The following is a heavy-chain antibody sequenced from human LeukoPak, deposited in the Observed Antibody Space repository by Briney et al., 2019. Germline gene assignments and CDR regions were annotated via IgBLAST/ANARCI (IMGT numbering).Heavy chain of an antibody. CDR2: ISAYNGNT. Sequence: ASVKVSCKASGYTFTSYGISWVRQAPGQGLEWMGWISAYNGNTNYAQKLQGRVTMTTDTSTSTAYMELRSLRSDDTAVYYCAREDGRGYSPSYYFDYWGQGTLVTVSS. CDR3: AREDGRGYSPSYYFDY. CDR1: GYTFTSYG. J-gene: IGHJ4*02. D-gene: IGHD5-18*01. V-gene: IGHV1-18*01.